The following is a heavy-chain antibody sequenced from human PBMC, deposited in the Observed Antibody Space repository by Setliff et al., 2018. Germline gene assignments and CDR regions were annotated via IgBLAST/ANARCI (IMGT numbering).Heavy chain of an antibody. CDR2: INVNSGDT. CDR3: ARGRIHDSNDYIGNWFDP. Sequence: ASVKVSCKASGYTFTGYHIHWVRQAPGEGLEWMGCINVNSGDTNYAQKFQGRVIVTRDTSSSTAYMELRSLRPDDTAVYFCARGRIHDSNDYIGNWFDPWGQGTLVTVSS. V-gene: IGHV1-2*02. CDR1: GYTFTGYH. J-gene: IGHJ5*02. D-gene: IGHD3-16*01.